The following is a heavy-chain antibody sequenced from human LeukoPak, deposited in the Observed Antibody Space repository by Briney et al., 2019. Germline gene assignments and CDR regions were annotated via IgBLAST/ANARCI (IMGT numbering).Heavy chain of an antibody. CDR3: ASPGYYDILTGYYNY. J-gene: IGHJ4*02. Sequence: ASVKVSCKASGGTFSSYAISWVRQAPGQGLEWMGGIIPIFGTANYAQKFQGRVTITADESTSTAYMELSSLRPEDTAVYYCASPGYYDILTGYYNYWGQGTLVTVSS. CDR2: IIPIFGTA. V-gene: IGHV1-69*01. D-gene: IGHD3-9*01. CDR1: GGTFSSYA.